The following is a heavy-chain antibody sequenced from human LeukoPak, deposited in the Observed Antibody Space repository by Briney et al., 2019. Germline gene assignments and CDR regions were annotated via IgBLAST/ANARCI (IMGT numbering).Heavy chain of an antibody. J-gene: IGHJ4*02. D-gene: IGHD2-15*01. CDR1: GYTFTSYY. CDR3: ARDSKVVVAANLFDY. Sequence: ASVKVSCKASGYTFTSYYMHWVRQAPGQGLEWMGIINPSGGSTSYAQKCQGRVTMPRDTSTSPVHMEPSSLRSEDTGVYYCARDSKVVVAANLFDYWGQGTLLTVSS. V-gene: IGHV1-46*01. CDR2: INPSGGST.